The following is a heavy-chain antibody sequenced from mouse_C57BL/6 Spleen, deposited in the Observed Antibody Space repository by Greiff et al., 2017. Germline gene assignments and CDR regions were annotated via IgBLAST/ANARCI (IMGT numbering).Heavy chain of an antibody. CDR1: GYTFTSYW. V-gene: IGHV1-64*01. CDR2: IHPNSGST. Sequence: QVQLKQPGAELVKPGASVKLSCKASGYTFTSYWMHWVKQRPGQGLEWIGMIHPNSGSTNYNEKFKSKATLTVDKSSSTAYMQLSSLTSDDSAVYYCARSGGYYFDYWGQGTTLTVSS. CDR3: ARSGGYYFDY. D-gene: IGHD1-1*02. J-gene: IGHJ2*01.